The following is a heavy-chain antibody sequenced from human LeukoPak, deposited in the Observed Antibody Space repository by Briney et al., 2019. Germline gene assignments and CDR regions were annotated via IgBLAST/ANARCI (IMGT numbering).Heavy chain of an antibody. CDR1: GFTFSSYA. V-gene: IGHV3-30*04. CDR3: AKDGGRTFYGSGSYRRYFDL. Sequence: GGSLRLPCAASGFTFSSYAMHWVRQAPGKGLEWVAVISYDGSNKYYADSVKGRFTISRDNSKNTLYLQMNSLRAEDTAVYYCAKDGGRTFYGSGSYRRYFDLWGRGTLVTVSS. J-gene: IGHJ2*01. D-gene: IGHD3-10*01. CDR2: ISYDGSNK.